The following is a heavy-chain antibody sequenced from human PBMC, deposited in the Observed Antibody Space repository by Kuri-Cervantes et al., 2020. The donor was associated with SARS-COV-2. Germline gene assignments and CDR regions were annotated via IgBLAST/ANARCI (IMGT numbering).Heavy chain of an antibody. CDR1: GGTFSSYA. J-gene: IGHJ4*02. V-gene: IGHV1-69*04. CDR3: ARDAAADNLSDY. CDR2: IIPIFGIA. Sequence: SVKVSCKASGGTFSSYAISWVRQAPGQGLEWMGRIIPIFGIANYAQKFQGRVTITADKSTSTAYTELSSLRSEDTAVYYCARDAAADNLSDYWGQGTLVTVSS. D-gene: IGHD6-13*01.